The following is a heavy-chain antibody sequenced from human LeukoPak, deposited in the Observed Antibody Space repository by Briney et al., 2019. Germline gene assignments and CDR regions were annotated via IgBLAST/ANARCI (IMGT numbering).Heavy chain of an antibody. V-gene: IGHV4-4*07. D-gene: IGHD2-8*02. CDR1: GGPISSFY. CDR2: ICSSGNS. J-gene: IGHJ6*03. CDR3: ARALLVTTSGYFYYYMDV. Sequence: SETLSLTCDVSGGPISSFYWTWIRQPVGKGLEWIGRICSSGNSNYNPSLKSRVTMSVDMSKNQFSLKLSSVTAADTAVYYCARALLVTTSGYFYYYMDVWGKGTTVTVSS.